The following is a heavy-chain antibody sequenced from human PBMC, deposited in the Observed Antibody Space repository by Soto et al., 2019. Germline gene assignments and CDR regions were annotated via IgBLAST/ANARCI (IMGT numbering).Heavy chain of an antibody. V-gene: IGHV4-31*03. CDR3: ARSVFP. CDR2: IYYIGST. Sequence: QVQLQESGPGLVKPSQTLSLTCTVSGGSISSGGYYWNWIRQHPGKGLEWSGYIYYIGSTNYNPSLKSRVTISLDTSKNQFSLRLSSVTAADTAVYYCARSVFPWGQGTLVTVSS. CDR1: GGSISSGGYY. J-gene: IGHJ5*02.